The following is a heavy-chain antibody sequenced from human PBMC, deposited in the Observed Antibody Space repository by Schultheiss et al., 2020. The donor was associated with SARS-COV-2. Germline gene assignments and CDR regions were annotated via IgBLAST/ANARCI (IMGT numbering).Heavy chain of an antibody. CDR2: INHSGST. CDR1: GGSISSSSYY. Sequence: SETLSLTCTVSGGSISSSSYYWSWIRQPPGKGLEWIGEINHSGSTNYNPSLKSRVTISVDTSKNQFSLKLSSVTAADTAVYYCARAGSIPLSSTSCYTDYWGQGTLVTVSS. J-gene: IGHJ4*02. V-gene: IGHV4-39*07. D-gene: IGHD2-2*02. CDR3: ARAGSIPLSSTSCYTDY.